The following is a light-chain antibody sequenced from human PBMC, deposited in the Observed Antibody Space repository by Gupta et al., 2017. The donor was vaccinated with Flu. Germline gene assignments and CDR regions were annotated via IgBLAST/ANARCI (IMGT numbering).Light chain of an antibody. CDR1: STDIGSYDY. CDR2: EVS. CDR3: CSDRDIGTLV. J-gene: IGLJ1*01. Sequence: QSALTQPASVSGSPGQSITISCTGTSTDIGSYDYVSWYHQHPAKAPKLIIFEVSDRPSGIASRFSGSKAANTASLTIFGPKHEDAADYYFCSDRDIGTLVFGTGTRVNV. V-gene: IGLV2-14*01.